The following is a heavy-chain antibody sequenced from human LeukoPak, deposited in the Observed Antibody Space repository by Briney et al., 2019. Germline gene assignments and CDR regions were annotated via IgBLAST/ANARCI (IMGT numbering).Heavy chain of an antibody. Sequence: GGSLRLSCAASGFTFDDYGMSWVRQAPGKGLEWVSGINWNGGSTDYADSVKGRFTISRDNAKNSLYLQMNSLRAEDTALYYCARSYSGSYRFDYWGRGTLVSVSS. CDR3: ARSYSGSYRFDY. V-gene: IGHV3-20*04. J-gene: IGHJ4*02. D-gene: IGHD1-26*01. CDR2: INWNGGST. CDR1: GFTFDDYG.